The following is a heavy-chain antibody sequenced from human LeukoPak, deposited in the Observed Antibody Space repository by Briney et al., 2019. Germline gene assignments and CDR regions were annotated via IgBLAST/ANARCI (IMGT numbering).Heavy chain of an antibody. J-gene: IGHJ4*02. CDR2: ISYDGSNK. CDR1: GFTLSSYA. Sequence: GRSLRLSCAASGFTLSSYAMLWVRQAPGKGLEWVAVISYDGSNKYYADSVKGRFTISRDKSKNTLYLQMNSRRAEDTAVYYCARDRGIAAAGMDYWGQGTLVTVSS. V-gene: IGHV3-30*04. D-gene: IGHD6-13*01. CDR3: ARDRGIAAAGMDY.